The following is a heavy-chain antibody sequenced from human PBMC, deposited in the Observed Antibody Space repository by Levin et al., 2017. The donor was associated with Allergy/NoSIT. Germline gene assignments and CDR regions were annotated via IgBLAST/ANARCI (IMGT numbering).Heavy chain of an antibody. Sequence: SETLSLTCAVSGGSISSGGYSWSWIRQPPGKGLEWIGYIYHSGSTYYNPSLKSRVTISVDRSKNQFSLKLSSVTAADTAVYYCARGTRQYCSSTSCHSPGAFDIWGQGTMVTVSS. D-gene: IGHD2-2*01. J-gene: IGHJ3*02. V-gene: IGHV4-30-2*01. CDR2: IYHSGST. CDR1: GGSISSGGYS. CDR3: ARGTRQYCSSTSCHSPGAFDI.